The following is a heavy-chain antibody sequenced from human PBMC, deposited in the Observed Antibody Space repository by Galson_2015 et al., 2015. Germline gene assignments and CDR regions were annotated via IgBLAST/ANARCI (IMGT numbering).Heavy chain of an antibody. CDR2: MTPNIGNT. Sequence: SVKVSCKASGYTFISYGISWVRQAPGQGLEWMGWMTPNIGNTTNAQKFQGRVTMTTDTSTSTAYMELRSLRSDDTAVYYCARDSGVGTRWLKSPTLYYYGMDVWGQGTTVTVSS. J-gene: IGHJ6*02. V-gene: IGHV1-18*01. CDR1: GYTFISYG. D-gene: IGHD5-24*01. CDR3: ARDSGVGTRWLKSPTLYYYGMDV.